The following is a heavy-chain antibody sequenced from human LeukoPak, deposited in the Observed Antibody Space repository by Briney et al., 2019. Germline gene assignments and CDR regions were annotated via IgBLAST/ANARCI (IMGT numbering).Heavy chain of an antibody. V-gene: IGHV3-21*04. CDR3: AKDIRAVTTVFAI. D-gene: IGHD4-17*01. CDR1: GFTFSDYS. J-gene: IGHJ3*02. CDR2: ISSSSPYI. Sequence: GGSLRLSCAASGFTFSDYSMNWVRQAPGKGLEWVSSISSSSPYIYYTDSVKGRFTISRDNAKNSLYLQMNSLRAEDTALYYCAKDIRAVTTVFAIWGQGTMVTVSS.